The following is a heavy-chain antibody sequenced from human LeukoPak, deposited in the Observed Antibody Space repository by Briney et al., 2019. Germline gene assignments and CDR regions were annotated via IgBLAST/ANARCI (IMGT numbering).Heavy chain of an antibody. D-gene: IGHD5-12*01. J-gene: IGHJ4*02. CDR2: ISYDGSNK. CDR1: GFTFSSYA. CDR3: AKVEISWSMDITDY. V-gene: IGHV3-30-3*01. Sequence: GRSLRLSCAASGFTFSSYAMHWVRQAPGKGLEWVAVISYDGSNKYYADSVKGRFTISRDNSKHTLYLQMSSLRADDTAVYYCAKVEISWSMDITDYWGQGTLVTVSS.